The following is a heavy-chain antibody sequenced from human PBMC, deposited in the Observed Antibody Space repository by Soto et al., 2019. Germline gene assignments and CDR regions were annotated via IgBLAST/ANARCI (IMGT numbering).Heavy chain of an antibody. CDR3: AKGSNLFYYYGMDV. Sequence: GASVKVSCKASGDTFSSYAISWVRQAPGQGLEWMGGIIPIFGTANYAQKFRGRVTITADKSTSTAYMDLSSLRSEDTAVYYCAKGSNLFYYYGMDVWSQATTVTVSS. J-gene: IGHJ6*02. CDR1: GDTFSSYA. V-gene: IGHV1-69*06. D-gene: IGHD3-10*01. CDR2: IIPIFGTA.